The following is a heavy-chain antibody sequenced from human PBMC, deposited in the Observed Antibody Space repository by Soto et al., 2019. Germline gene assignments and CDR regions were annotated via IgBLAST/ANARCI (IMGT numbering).Heavy chain of an antibody. V-gene: IGHV4-59*08. CDR1: GGSISRYY. CDR2: IHFSGKN. CDR3: ARHMDTTGNEAFDS. Sequence: PSETLSLTCTVSGGSISRYYWSWIWQPPGKGLLWIAYIHFSGKNSDSPSLRSRVTISLDTSKNQFSLKLNSVTAADTSVYYCARHMDTTGNEAFDSWGQGALVIVSS. J-gene: IGHJ4*02. D-gene: IGHD1-1*01.